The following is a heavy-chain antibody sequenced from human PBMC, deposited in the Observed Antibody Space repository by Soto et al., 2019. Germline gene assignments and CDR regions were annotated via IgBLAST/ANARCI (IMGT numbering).Heavy chain of an antibody. CDR2: IYSSGST. D-gene: IGHD6-13*01. CDR3: ARQEGYSSLWYPFDY. V-gene: IGHV4-59*08. Sequence: SETLSLTCTVSGGSIISYYWSWIRQPPGKGLEWIGYIYSSGSTNYNPSLKSRVTISIDTSKNQFSLKLTSVTAADTAVYYCARQEGYSSLWYPFDYLGQGTLVTVSS. J-gene: IGHJ4*02. CDR1: GGSIISYY.